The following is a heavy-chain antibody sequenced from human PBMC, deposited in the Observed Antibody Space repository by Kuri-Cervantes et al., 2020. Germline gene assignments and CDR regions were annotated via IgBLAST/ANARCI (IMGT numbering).Heavy chain of an antibody. CDR2: IISGGRSA. V-gene: IGHV3-74*03. Sequence: GESLKISCAAYGFTFSAYGMHWVRQVPGKGLVWVSRIISGGRSATYADSVRGRFTITRDNAKNTLYLQMNSLTAEDTAVYYCARDRTYTMDVWGQGTTVTVSS. J-gene: IGHJ6*02. CDR1: GFTFSAYG. CDR3: ARDRTYTMDV. D-gene: IGHD2-2*01.